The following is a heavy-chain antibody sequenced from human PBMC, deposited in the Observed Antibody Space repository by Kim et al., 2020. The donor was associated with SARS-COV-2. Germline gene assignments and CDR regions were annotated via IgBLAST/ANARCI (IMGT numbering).Heavy chain of an antibody. CDR3: ALGRYCSGGSCYGCYYYGMDV. CDR1: GGSISSGGYY. CDR2: IYYSGST. V-gene: IGHV4-31*03. D-gene: IGHD2-15*01. J-gene: IGHJ6*04. Sequence: SETLSLTFTVSGGSISSGGYYWSWIRQHPGKGLEWIGYIYYSGSTYYNPSLKSRVTISVDTSKNQFSLKLSSVTAADTAVYYCALGRYCSGGSCYGCYYYGMDVWGKGTTVTVSS.